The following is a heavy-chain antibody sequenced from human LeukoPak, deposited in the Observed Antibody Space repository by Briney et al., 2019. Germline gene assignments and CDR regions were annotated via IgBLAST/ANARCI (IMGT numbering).Heavy chain of an antibody. CDR1: GYTFTSYG. D-gene: IGHD3-22*01. Sequence: ASVKVSCKASGYTFTSYGISWVRQAPGQGLEWMGWISAYNGNTNYAQKLQGRVTMTTDTSTSTAYMEPRSLRSDDTAVYYCARSYYYDSSGYYPVDYWGQGTLVTVSS. J-gene: IGHJ4*02. V-gene: IGHV1-18*01. CDR2: ISAYNGNT. CDR3: ARSYYYDSSGYYPVDY.